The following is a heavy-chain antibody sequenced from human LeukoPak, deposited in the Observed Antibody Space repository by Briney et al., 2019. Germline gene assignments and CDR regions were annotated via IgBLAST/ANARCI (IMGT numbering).Heavy chain of an antibody. J-gene: IGHJ4*02. CDR1: GFTFSSYA. CDR2: ISYDGSNK. Sequence: GGSLRLSCAASGFTFSSYAMHWVRQAPGEGLEWVAIISYDGSNKYYADSVKGRFTISRDNPKNTLYLQMSSLRAEDMAVYYCARSTHGGVIAPFDCWGQGTLVTVSS. CDR3: ARSTHGGVIAPFDC. D-gene: IGHD3-16*02. V-gene: IGHV3-30*04.